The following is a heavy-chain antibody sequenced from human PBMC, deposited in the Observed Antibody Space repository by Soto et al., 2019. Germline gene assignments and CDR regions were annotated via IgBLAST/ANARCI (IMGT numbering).Heavy chain of an antibody. V-gene: IGHV1-69*13. CDR3: ARDDPNLRYYYYYGMDV. J-gene: IGHJ6*02. Sequence: SVKVSCKASGGTFSSYAISWVRQAPGQGPEWMGGIIPIFGTANYAQKFQGRVTITADESTSTAYMELSSLRSEDTAVYYCARDDPNLRYYYYYGMDVWGQGTTVTVSS. CDR2: IIPIFGTA. D-gene: IGHD3-16*01. CDR1: GGTFSSYA.